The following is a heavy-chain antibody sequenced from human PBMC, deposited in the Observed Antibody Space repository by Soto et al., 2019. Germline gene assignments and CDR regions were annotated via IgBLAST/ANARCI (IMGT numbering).Heavy chain of an antibody. J-gene: IGHJ5*02. CDR1: GGSISSSSYY. CDR3: ARLWYGSGSGWFDP. V-gene: IGHV4-39*01. CDR2: IYYSGST. D-gene: IGHD3-10*01. Sequence: QLQLQESGPGLVKPSETLSLTCTVSGGSISSSSYYWGWIRQPPGKGLEWIGSIYYSGSTYYNPSLKSRVTISVDTSKNQFSLKLSSVTAADTAVYYCARLWYGSGSGWFDPWGQGTLVTVSS.